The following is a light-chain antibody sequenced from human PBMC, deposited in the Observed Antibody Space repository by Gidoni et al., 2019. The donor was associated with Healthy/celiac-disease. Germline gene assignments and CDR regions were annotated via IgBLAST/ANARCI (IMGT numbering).Light chain of an antibody. CDR1: ALPKQY. CDR3: QSADSSGTYVV. Sequence: SYELTQPPSVSLSPGQTARITCSGDALPKQYAYWYQQKPGQAPVLVIYKDSERPSGIPERFSGSSSGTTVTLTISGVQAEDEADDYCQSADSSGTYVVFGGGTKLTVL. V-gene: IGLV3-25*02. CDR2: KDS. J-gene: IGLJ2*01.